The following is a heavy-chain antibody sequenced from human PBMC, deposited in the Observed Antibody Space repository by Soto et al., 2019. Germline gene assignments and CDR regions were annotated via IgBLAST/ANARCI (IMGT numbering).Heavy chain of an antibody. V-gene: IGHV3-33*01. Sequence: QVQLVESGGGVVQPGRSLRLSCAASGFTFSSYGMHWVRQAPGKGLEWVAVIWYDGSNKYYADSVKGRFTISRDNSKNTLYLQMSSLRAEDKAVYYCASSIVGATTVDYWGQGTLVTVSS. D-gene: IGHD1-26*01. J-gene: IGHJ4*02. CDR2: IWYDGSNK. CDR3: ASSIVGATTVDY. CDR1: GFTFSSYG.